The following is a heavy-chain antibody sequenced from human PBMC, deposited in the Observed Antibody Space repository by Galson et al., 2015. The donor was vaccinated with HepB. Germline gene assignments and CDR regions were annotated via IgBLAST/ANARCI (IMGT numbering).Heavy chain of an antibody. CDR2: ISSSSSYI. V-gene: IGHV3-21*01. Sequence: SLRLSCAASGFTFSSYSMNWVRQAPGKGLEWVSSISSSSSYIYYADSVKGRFTISRDNAKNSLYLQMNSLRAEDTAVYYCARAVGQWLEFDYWGQGTLVTVSS. CDR1: GFTFSSYS. J-gene: IGHJ4*02. CDR3: ARAVGQWLEFDY. D-gene: IGHD6-19*01.